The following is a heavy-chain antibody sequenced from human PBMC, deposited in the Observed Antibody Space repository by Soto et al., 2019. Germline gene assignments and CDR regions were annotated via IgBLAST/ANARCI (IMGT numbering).Heavy chain of an antibody. V-gene: IGHV1-3*01. J-gene: IGHJ6*03. Sequence: QVHLVQAGAEVRKPGASVQVSCKASGYNFSSHDIHWVRQAPGQGLEWMGWINAGNGNTRYSQKFQDRNTITWDASASTAYMERSSLRSEDTAIYYCARDSFYCGGRYCYHYSFYMDVWGKGTTVTVSS. CDR1: GYNFSSHD. CDR3: ARDSFYCGGRYCYHYSFYMDV. D-gene: IGHD2-21*01. CDR2: INAGNGNT.